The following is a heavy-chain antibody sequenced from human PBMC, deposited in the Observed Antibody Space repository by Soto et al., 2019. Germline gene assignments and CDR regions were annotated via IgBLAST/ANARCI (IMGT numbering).Heavy chain of an antibody. D-gene: IGHD3-10*01. CDR2: IIPILGIA. J-gene: IGHJ4*02. CDR3: AREEYYYGSGAFFDY. Sequence: SVKVSCKASGGTDSSYTIGWVRQAPGQGLEWMGRIIPILGIANYAQKFQGRVTITADKSTSTAYMELSSLRSEDTAVYYCAREEYYYGSGAFFDYWGQGTLVTVSS. CDR1: GGTDSSYT. V-gene: IGHV1-69*04.